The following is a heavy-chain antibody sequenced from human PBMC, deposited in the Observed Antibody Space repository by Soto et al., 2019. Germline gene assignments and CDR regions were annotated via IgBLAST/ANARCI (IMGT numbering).Heavy chain of an antibody. D-gene: IGHD4-4*01. Sequence: GASVKVSCKASGFTFTSSAVQWVRQARGQRLEWIGWIVVGSGNTNYAQKFQERVTITRDMSTSTAYMELSSLRSEDTAVYYCAAELPTQSAYYYYGMDVWGQGTTVTVSS. CDR1: GFTFTSSA. CDR2: IVVGSGNT. CDR3: AAELPTQSAYYYYGMDV. V-gene: IGHV1-58*01. J-gene: IGHJ6*02.